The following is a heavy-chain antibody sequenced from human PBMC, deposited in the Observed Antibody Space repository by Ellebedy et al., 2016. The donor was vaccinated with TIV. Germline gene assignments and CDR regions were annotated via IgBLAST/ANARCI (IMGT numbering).Heavy chain of an antibody. V-gene: IGHV1-3*04. CDR2: INNVNSNT. Sequence: AASVKVSCKASGYTFTTYGMHWVRQAPGQRLEWMGWINNVNSNTRYSQRFQGRVTITRDTSASTAYMEVSSLRSEETAVYYCARGFVTTLDRLNWGQGTLVTVSS. D-gene: IGHD4-11*01. J-gene: IGHJ4*02. CDR3: ARGFVTTLDRLN. CDR1: GYTFTTYG.